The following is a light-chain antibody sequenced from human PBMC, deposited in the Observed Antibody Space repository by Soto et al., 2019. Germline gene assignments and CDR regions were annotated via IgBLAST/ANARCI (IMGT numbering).Light chain of an antibody. Sequence: QSALTQPASMSGSPGQSITISCTGTSSDLGDYRFVSWYQQHPGNAPKLIIFHVSNRPSGVSDRFSGSKSGNTASLTISGLQPEDEADYYCSSYTSSGPVFGGGTKLTVL. CDR1: SSDLGDYRF. CDR2: HVS. V-gene: IGLV2-14*03. CDR3: SSYTSSGPV. J-gene: IGLJ2*01.